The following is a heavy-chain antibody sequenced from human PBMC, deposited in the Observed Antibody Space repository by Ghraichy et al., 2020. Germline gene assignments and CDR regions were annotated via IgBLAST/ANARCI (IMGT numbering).Heavy chain of an antibody. CDR2: INHSGST. CDR3: ARGTARDGYKNRWFDP. Sequence: SETLSLTCAVYGGSFSGYYWSWIRQPPGKGLEWIGEINHSGSTNYNPSLKSRVTISVDTSKNQFSLKLSSVTAADTAVYYCARGTARDGYKNRWFDPWGQGTLVTVSS. CDR1: GGSFSGYY. D-gene: IGHD5-24*01. V-gene: IGHV4-34*01. J-gene: IGHJ5*02.